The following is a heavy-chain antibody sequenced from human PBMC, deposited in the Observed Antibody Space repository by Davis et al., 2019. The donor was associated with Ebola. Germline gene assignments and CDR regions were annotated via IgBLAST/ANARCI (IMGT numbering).Heavy chain of an antibody. J-gene: IGHJ6*02. CDR3: ATQGRYFDWLSNYGMDV. Sequence: SETLSLTCTVSGGSISSSNWWSWVRQPPGKGLEWIGEIYYSGSTYYNPSLKSRVTISVDTSKNQFSLKLSSVTAADTAVYYCATQGRYFDWLSNYGMDVWGQGTTVTVSS. CDR2: IYYSGST. V-gene: IGHV4-4*02. CDR1: GGSISSSNW. D-gene: IGHD3-9*01.